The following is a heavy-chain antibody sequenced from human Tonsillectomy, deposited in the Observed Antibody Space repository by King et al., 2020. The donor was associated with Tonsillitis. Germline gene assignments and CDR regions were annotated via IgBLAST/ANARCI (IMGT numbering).Heavy chain of an antibody. CDR1: GFTFSSYW. CDR2: IKSDGSST. CDR3: TRVRTVGFDAFDI. Sequence: VQLVESGGGLVQPGGSLRLSCAASGFTFSSYWMHWVRQAPGKGLVWVSRIKSDGSSTSYAHSVKGRFTISRDNAKNTLYLQMNSLRAEDTAVYFCTRVRTVGFDAFDIWGQGTMVTVSS. D-gene: IGHD1-1*01. J-gene: IGHJ3*02. V-gene: IGHV3-74*01.